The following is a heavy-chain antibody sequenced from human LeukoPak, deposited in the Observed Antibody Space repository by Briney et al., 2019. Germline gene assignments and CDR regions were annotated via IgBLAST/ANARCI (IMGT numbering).Heavy chain of an antibody. J-gene: IGHJ4*02. CDR3: ARAGDFWSGYFFGL. V-gene: IGHV4-61*02. CDR2: IYTSGST. CDR1: GGSISSGSYY. Sequence: SQTLSLTCTVSGGSISSGSYYWSWIRQPAGKGLEWIGRIYTSGSTNYNPSLKSRVTISVDTSKNQFSLKLSSVIAADTAVYYCARAGDFWSGYFFGLWGQGTLVTVSS. D-gene: IGHD3-3*01.